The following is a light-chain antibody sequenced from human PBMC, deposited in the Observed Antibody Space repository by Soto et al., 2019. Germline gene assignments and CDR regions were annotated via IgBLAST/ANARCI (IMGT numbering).Light chain of an antibody. CDR2: GNS. J-gene: IGLJ1*01. CDR3: QSYDSSLSAYV. Sequence: QSVLTQPPSVSGXXXXRVXXXCTGSSSNIGAGYDVHWYQQLPGTAPKLLIYGNSNRPSGVPDRFSGSKSGTSASLAITGLQAEDEADYYCQSYDSSLSAYVFGTGTKVTVL. CDR1: SSNIGAGYD. V-gene: IGLV1-40*01.